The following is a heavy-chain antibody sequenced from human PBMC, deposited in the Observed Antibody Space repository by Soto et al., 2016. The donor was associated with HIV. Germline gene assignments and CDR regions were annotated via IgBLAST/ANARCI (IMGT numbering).Heavy chain of an antibody. CDR2: INPNTGGT. D-gene: IGHD5-18*01. V-gene: IGHV1-2*02. Sequence: QVHLVQSGAEVKKPGASVKVSCKASGYTLTDYYIHWVRQAPGQGPEWMGWINPNTGGTNYAQKFQGRVTMTRDTSIRTAYMDLSRLTSADTAVYFCATRIGYSYGFYYFDSWGQGTLVTVSS. CDR1: GYTLTDYY. CDR3: ATRIGYSYGFYYFDS. J-gene: IGHJ4*02.